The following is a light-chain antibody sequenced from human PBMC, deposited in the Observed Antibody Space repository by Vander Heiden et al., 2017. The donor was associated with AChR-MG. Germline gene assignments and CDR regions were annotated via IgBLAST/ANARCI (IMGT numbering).Light chain of an antibody. CDR1: SIGRKA. J-gene: IGLJ1*01. CDR3: QVWDNTRDENYYV. CDR2: DDN. V-gene: IGLV3-21*02. Sequence: YVLTQPPSVSVATGEPARITCGGNSIGRKAVNWYQQKPGQAPVLVVYDDNARPSGSPERFSGSNSGNTATLTISRVEAGEEAGDDCQVWDNTRDENYYVFGAGTRVTVL.